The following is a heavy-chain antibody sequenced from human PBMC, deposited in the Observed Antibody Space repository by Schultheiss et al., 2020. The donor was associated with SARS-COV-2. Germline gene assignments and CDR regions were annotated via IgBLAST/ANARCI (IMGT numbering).Heavy chain of an antibody. CDR3: ARASHFWSYGMDV. J-gene: IGHJ6*02. Sequence: GGSLRLSCTASGFTFGDYAMSWFRQAPGKGLEWVGFIRSKAYGGTTEYAASVKGRFTISRDDSKSIAYLQMNSLKTEDTAVYYCARASHFWSYGMDVWGQGTTVTVSS. CDR2: IRSKAYGGTT. D-gene: IGHD3-3*02. CDR1: GFTFGDYA. V-gene: IGHV3-49*03.